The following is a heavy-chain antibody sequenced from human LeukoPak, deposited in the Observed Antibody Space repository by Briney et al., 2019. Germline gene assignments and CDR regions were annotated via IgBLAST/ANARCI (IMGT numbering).Heavy chain of an antibody. CDR1: GLTFSSYW. Sequence: PGGSLRLSCAASGLTFSSYWMHWVRQAPGKGLVWVSRINTDGSSTSYADSVKGRFTISRDNAKNTLYLQMNSLRAEDTAVYYCASPSSTTWGAEYFQHWGQGTLVTVSS. D-gene: IGHD2-2*01. CDR2: INTDGSST. J-gene: IGHJ1*01. CDR3: ASPSSTTWGAEYFQH. V-gene: IGHV3-74*01.